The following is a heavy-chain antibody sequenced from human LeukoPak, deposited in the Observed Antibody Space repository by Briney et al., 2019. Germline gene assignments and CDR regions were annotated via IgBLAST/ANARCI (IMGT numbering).Heavy chain of an antibody. CDR1: GFTFSNYA. V-gene: IGHV3-23*01. CDR3: AKDRYTGSYSYYFDY. CDR2: ISGSGGNT. D-gene: IGHD1-26*01. Sequence: GGFLRLSCAASGFTFSNYAMSWVRQARGKGLEWVSSISGSGGNTYYADSVKGRFTISRDNSKDTLYLQMNGLRGEDTAVYYCAKDRYTGSYSYYFDYWGQGTLVTVSS. J-gene: IGHJ4*02.